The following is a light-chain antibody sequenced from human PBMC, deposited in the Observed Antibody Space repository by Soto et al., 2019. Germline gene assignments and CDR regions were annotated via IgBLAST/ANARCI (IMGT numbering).Light chain of an antibody. CDR3: QHYNSYSEA. CDR2: KAS. J-gene: IGKJ1*01. CDR1: QSISSW. Sequence: DIQMTPSPSTLSASVGDRVTITCRASQSISSWLAWYQQKPGKAPKLLIYKASTLKSGVPSRFSGSGSGTEFTLTISSLQPDDCATYYCQHYNSYSEAFGQGTKVDIK. V-gene: IGKV1-5*03.